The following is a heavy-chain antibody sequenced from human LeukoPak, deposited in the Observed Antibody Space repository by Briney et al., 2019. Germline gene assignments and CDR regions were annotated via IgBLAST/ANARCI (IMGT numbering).Heavy chain of an antibody. CDR3: ARRQSAGAFDY. Sequence: PSETLSLTCTVSGGSISSSSYYWGWIRRPPGKGLEWIGSIYYSGSTYYNPSLKCRVTISVDTSKNQFSLKLSSVTAADTAVYYCARRQSAGAFDYWGQGTLVTVSS. CDR1: GGSISSSSYY. CDR2: IYYSGST. D-gene: IGHD3-10*01. J-gene: IGHJ4*02. V-gene: IGHV4-39*01.